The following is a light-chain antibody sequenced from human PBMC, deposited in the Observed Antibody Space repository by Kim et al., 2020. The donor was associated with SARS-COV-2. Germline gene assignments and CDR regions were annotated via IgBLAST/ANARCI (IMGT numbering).Light chain of an antibody. CDR2: ANE. J-gene: IGLJ3*02. CDR1: SSSIGQFS. V-gene: IGLV1-51*01. Sequence: PGQKCTIPCPGSSSSIGQFSVSWYQQLPGTAPKLLIYANEKRPSGIPDRFSGSKSGTSATLVITGLQTGDEADYYCGTWDNSRGGVFGGGTQLTVL. CDR3: GTWDNSRGGV.